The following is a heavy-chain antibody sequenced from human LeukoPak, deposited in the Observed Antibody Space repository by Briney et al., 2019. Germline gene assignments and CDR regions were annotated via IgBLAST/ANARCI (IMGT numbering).Heavy chain of an antibody. J-gene: IGHJ3*02. V-gene: IGHV4-59*01. D-gene: IGHD2-15*01. CDR1: GGSISSYY. Sequence: SETLSLTCTVSGGSISSYYWSWLRQPPGKGLEWIGYIYYSGSTNYNPSLKSRVTISVDTSKNQFSLQLSSVTAADTAVYYCARDTLYCSGGSCYSAFDIWGQGTMVTVSS. CDR3: ARDTLYCSGGSCYSAFDI. CDR2: IYYSGST.